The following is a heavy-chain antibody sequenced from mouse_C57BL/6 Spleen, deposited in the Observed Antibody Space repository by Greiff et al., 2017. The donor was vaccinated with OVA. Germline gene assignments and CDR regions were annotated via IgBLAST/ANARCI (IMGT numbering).Heavy chain of an antibody. Sequence: VQLQESGPELVKPGASVKISCKASGYAFSSSWMNWVKQRPGKGLEWIGRIYPGDGDTNYNGKFEGKATLTADKSSSTAYMQLSSLTSEDSAVYFCARCGYYGSSGYFDVWGTGTTVTVSS. CDR2: IYPGDGDT. CDR3: ARCGYYGSSGYFDV. V-gene: IGHV1-82*01. D-gene: IGHD1-1*01. J-gene: IGHJ1*03. CDR1: GYAFSSSW.